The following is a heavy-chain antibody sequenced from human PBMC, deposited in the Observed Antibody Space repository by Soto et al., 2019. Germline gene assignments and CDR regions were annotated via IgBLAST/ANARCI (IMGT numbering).Heavy chain of an antibody. CDR2: IYYSGST. CDR3: ARRYGRNFDY. V-gene: IGHV4-59*01. Sequence: PWETLSLTCTVSGGSISSYYWSWIRQPPGKGLEWIGYIYYSGSTNYNPSLKSRVTISVDTSKNQFSLKLSSVTAADSAVYSCARRYGRNFDYWGQGTLVTVS. CDR1: GGSISSYY. D-gene: IGHD3-16*01. J-gene: IGHJ4*02.